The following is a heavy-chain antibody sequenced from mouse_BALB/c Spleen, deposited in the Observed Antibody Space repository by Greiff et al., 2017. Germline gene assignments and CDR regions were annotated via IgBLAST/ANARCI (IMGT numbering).Heavy chain of an antibody. D-gene: IGHD1-1*01. Sequence: QVQLKQSGAELAKPGASVKMSCKASGYTFTSYWMHWVHQRPGQGLEWIGYINPSTGYTEYNQKFKDKATLTTDKSSSTAYMQLSSLTSEDSAVYYCARRNYGRVDYWGQGTTLTVSS. J-gene: IGHJ2*01. CDR2: INPSTGYT. CDR1: GYTFTSYW. CDR3: ARRNYGRVDY. V-gene: IGHV1-7*01.